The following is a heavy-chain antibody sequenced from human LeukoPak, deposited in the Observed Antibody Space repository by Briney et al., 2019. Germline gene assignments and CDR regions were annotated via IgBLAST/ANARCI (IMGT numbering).Heavy chain of an antibody. Sequence: ASVKVSCKASGHTFASYGVSWVRQAPGQGPEWMAWISVYSGNTKYAQKFQDRVTLTADTSTSTVYMELRSLRSDDTAVYYCARDGWSLGPWGQGTLVTVSS. D-gene: IGHD2-8*01. J-gene: IGHJ5*02. CDR3: ARDGWSLGP. CDR2: ISVYSGNT. CDR1: GHTFASYG. V-gene: IGHV1-18*01.